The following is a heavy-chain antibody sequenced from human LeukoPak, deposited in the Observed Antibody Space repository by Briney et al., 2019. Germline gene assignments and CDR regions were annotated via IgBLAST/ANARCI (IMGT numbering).Heavy chain of an antibody. Sequence: GGSLRLSCAASGFTFDDYAMHWVRQAPGKGLEWVSLISWDGGSTYYADSVKGRFTISRDNSKNSLYLQMNSLRAEDTALYYCAKSVSGDGFQVFDYWGQGTLVTVSS. D-gene: IGHD5-24*01. V-gene: IGHV3-43D*03. CDR1: GFTFDDYA. CDR2: ISWDGGST. CDR3: AKSVSGDGFQVFDY. J-gene: IGHJ4*02.